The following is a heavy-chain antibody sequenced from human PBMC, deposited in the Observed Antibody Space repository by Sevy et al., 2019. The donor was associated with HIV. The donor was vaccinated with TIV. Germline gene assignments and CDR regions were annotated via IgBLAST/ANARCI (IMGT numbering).Heavy chain of an antibody. CDR1: GFTFSHYW. D-gene: IGHD1-20*01. CDR3: ARVCISATCLWGLDV. CDR2: IKGDGSEK. Sequence: GGSLRLSCAASGFTFSHYWMTWVRQAPGKGPEWEANIKGDGSEKYYVDSVRGRFTISRDNAKNSLYLQMNSLRGEDTALYYCARVCISATCLWGLDVWGQGTTVTVSS. J-gene: IGHJ6*02. V-gene: IGHV3-7*03.